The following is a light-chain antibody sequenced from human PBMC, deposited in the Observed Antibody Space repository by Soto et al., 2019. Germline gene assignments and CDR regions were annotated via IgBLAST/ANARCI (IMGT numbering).Light chain of an antibody. CDR1: QSISSW. J-gene: IGKJ1*01. V-gene: IGKV1-5*03. Sequence: IQMTQSPSTLSASVGDRFTITCRASQSISSWLAWYQQKPGIAPKLLIHKASTLESGVPSRFGGSGFGTEFTLTISGLQPEDSATYYCQQYERYSTFGQGTKVDIK. CDR2: KAS. CDR3: QQYERYST.